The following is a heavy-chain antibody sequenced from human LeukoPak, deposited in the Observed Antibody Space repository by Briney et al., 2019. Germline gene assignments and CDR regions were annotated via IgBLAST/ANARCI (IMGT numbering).Heavy chain of an antibody. CDR3: ARQDAGGYSYGLIPFGY. CDR2: IYHSGST. J-gene: IGHJ4*02. V-gene: IGHV4-38-2*01. CDR1: GYSISSGYY. D-gene: IGHD5-18*01. Sequence: SETLSLTCAVSGYSISSGYYWGWIRQPPGKGLEWIGSIYHSGSTHYNPSLKSRVTISVDTSKNQFSLKLSSVTAADTAVYYCARQDAGGYSYGLIPFGYWGQGTLVTVSS.